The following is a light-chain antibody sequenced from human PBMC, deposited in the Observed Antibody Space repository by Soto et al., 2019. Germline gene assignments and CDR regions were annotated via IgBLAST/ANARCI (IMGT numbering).Light chain of an antibody. CDR3: AAWDDSLSVL. J-gene: IGLJ2*01. V-gene: IGLV1-47*01. CDR2: RNN. Sequence: QSVLTQPPSASGTPGQRVTISCSGSSSNIGSYYVYWYQQLPGTAHKLLIYRNNERPSGVPDRFSGSKSGTSASLAISGLRSEDEADYYCAAWDDSLSVLFGGGTKLTVL. CDR1: SSNIGSYY.